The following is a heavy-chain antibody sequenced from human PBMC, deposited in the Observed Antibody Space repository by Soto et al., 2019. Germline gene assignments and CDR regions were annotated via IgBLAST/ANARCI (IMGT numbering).Heavy chain of an antibody. CDR1: GFSFNRYA. CDR3: AKVSDRHYAMDV. CDR2: IAYDGTNK. V-gene: IGHV3-30*04. Sequence: QVHLVESGGGVVQPGRSLRLSCAASGFSFNRYAMHWVRHSPGEGLEWVAVIAYDGTNKYYRDSVKGRFTVSRDNSKNTLYLLMNSLRPEDTAVYYCAKVSDRHYAMDVWGQGTTVTVSS. J-gene: IGHJ6*02.